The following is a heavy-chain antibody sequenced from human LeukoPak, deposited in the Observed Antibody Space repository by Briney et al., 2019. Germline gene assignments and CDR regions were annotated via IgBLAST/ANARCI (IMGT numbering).Heavy chain of an antibody. D-gene: IGHD5-18*01. CDR1: GGSISSSSYY. V-gene: IGHV4-39*01. J-gene: IGHJ4*02. Sequence: SETLSLTRTVSGGSISSSSYYWGWIRQPPGKGLEWIGSIYYSGSTYYNPSLKSRVTISVDTSKNQFSLKLSSVTAADTAVYYCARFVDTAMVFDYWGQGTLVTVSS. CDR2: IYYSGST. CDR3: ARFVDTAMVFDY.